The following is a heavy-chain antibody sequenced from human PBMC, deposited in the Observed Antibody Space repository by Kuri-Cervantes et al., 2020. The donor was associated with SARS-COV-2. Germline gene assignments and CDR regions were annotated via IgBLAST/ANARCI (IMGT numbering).Heavy chain of an antibody. J-gene: IGHJ4*02. CDR1: GYTLTELS. Sequence: ASVKVSCKVSGYTLTELSMHWVRQAPGKGLEWMGGFDPEDGETIYAQKFQGRVTMTRDTSISTAYMELSRLGSDDTAVYYCARVGPLRYSSSWEHDYWGQGTLVTVSS. CDR3: ARVGPLRYSSSWEHDY. CDR2: FDPEDGET. V-gene: IGHV1-24*01. D-gene: IGHD6-13*01.